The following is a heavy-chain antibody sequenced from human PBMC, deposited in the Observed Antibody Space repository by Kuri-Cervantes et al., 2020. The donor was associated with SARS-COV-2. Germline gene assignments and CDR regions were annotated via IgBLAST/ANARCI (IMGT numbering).Heavy chain of an antibody. V-gene: IGHV3-15*01. CDR2: IKSKIDGGTT. CDR1: GFTFSNAW. CDR3: TTGVAARPGYYYYDMDV. J-gene: IGHJ6*02. D-gene: IGHD6-6*01. Sequence: LSLTCAASGFTFSNAWMSWVRQAPGKGLEWVGRIKSKIDGGTTEYAAPVKGRFTISRDDSKNTLYLQMNSLKTEDTAVYYCTTGVAARPGYYYYDMDVWGQGTTVTVSS.